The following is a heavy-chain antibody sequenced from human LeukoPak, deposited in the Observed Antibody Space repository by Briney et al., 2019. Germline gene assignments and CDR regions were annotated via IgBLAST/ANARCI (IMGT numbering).Heavy chain of an antibody. J-gene: IGHJ6*03. D-gene: IGHD3-16*01. CDR1: GFTFSSYG. CDR3: AKGSYVFGDYYYYYMDV. CDR2: IRYDGSNK. V-gene: IGHV3-30*02. Sequence: PGGSLRLSCAASGFTFSSYGMHWVRQAPGKGLEWVAFIRYDGSNKYYADSVKGRFTISRDNSKNTLYLQMNSLRAEDTAVYYCAKGSYVFGDYYYYYMDVWGKGTTVTASS.